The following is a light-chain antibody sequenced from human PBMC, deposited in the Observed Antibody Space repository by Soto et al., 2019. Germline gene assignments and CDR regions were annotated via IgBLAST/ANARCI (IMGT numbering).Light chain of an antibody. J-gene: IGLJ2*01. CDR3: SSYTSSSPLVV. V-gene: IGLV2-14*01. CDR2: EVS. CDR1: SSDVGGYNY. Sequence: QSVLTQPASVSGSPGQSITISCTGTSSDVGGYNYVSWYPQHPGKAPKLMIYEVSNRPSGVSNRFSGSKSSNTASLTISGLQAEDEADYYCSSYTSSSPLVVFGGGTKLTVL.